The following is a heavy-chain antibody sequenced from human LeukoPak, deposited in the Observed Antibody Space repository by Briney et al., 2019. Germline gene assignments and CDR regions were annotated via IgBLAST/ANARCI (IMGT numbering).Heavy chain of an antibody. D-gene: IGHD3-9*01. Sequence: GGSLRPSCAASGFTFSSYEMNWVRQAPGKGLEWVSYISSSGNIRYYTDSVKGRFTISRDNAKNSLYLQMNSLRAEDTAVYYCARATGYLSYFDLWGRGTLVTVSS. V-gene: IGHV3-48*03. CDR1: GFTFSSYE. J-gene: IGHJ2*01. CDR3: ARATGYLSYFDL. CDR2: ISSSGNIR.